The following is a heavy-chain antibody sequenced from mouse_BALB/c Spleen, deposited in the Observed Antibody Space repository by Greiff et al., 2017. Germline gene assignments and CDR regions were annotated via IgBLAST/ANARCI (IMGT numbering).Heavy chain of an antibody. V-gene: IGHV5-12-2*01. CDR1: GFTFSSYT. CDR3: ARQGDYYGSSLGGLFDY. Sequence: EVQLVESGGGLVQPGGSLKLSCAASGFTFSSYTMSWVRQTPEKRLEWVAYISNGGGSTYYPDTVKGRFTISRDNAKNTLYLQMSSLKSEDTAMYYCARQGDYYGSSLGGLFDYWGQGTTLTVSS. CDR2: ISNGGGST. J-gene: IGHJ2*01. D-gene: IGHD1-1*01.